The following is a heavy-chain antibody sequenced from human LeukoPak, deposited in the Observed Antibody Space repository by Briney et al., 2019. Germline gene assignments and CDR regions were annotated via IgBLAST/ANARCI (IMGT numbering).Heavy chain of an antibody. Sequence: ASVKVSCKASGYPFSNYDVNWVRQAPGQGLEWMAWMNPGSGDTGYAQKFQGRLTMSSNISMNTASMELRSLTSEDTAVYFCARSRRGYYMDVWGTGTPVTVS. J-gene: IGHJ6*03. CDR2: MNPGSGDT. V-gene: IGHV1-8*01. CDR1: GYPFSNYD. CDR3: ARSRRGYYMDV.